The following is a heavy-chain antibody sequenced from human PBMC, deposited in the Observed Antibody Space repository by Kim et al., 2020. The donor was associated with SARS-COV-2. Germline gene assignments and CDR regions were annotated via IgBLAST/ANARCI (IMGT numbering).Heavy chain of an antibody. D-gene: IGHD6-19*01. V-gene: IGHV3-74*01. CDR2: ISSDGKMT. CDR3: ARGWLNGMDV. Sequence: GGSLRLSCAASGFTFSSYWIHWVRQAPGKGLLWVSRISSDGKMTNYADSVKGRFTISRDNAKNTVYQQMSSLRAEDMAVYYCARGWLNGMDVWGQGTTVIVSS. CDR1: GFTFSSYW. J-gene: IGHJ6*02.